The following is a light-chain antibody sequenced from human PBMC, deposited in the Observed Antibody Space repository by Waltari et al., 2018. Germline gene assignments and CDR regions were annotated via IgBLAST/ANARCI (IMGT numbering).Light chain of an antibody. CDR1: SSDLDYYNY. V-gene: IGLV2-14*03. CDR2: DGN. J-gene: IGLJ1*01. CDR3: VSYTLNTNFYV. Sequence: QSALTQPASVSGSPGQSITISCTGISSDLDYYNYVSWYRQFSGKAPKLIIYDGNSRPSGISKRFSGSKSGNTASLVISGLQAEDEADYYCVSYTLNTNFYVFGTGTKVTVL.